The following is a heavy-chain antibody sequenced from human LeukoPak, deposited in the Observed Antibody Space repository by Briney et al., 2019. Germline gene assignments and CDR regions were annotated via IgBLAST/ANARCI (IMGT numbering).Heavy chain of an antibody. CDR2: IRGSSIST. Sequence: GGSLRLSCAASGCTFSTYAMSWVRQAPGKRLEWVSLIRGSSISTYYADSVKGRFIISRDNSKNTVYLQMNSLRAEDPARYYCAKDLYGDYGGIDYWGQGTLVTVSS. CDR1: GCTFSTYA. D-gene: IGHD4-17*01. CDR3: AKDLYGDYGGIDY. V-gene: IGHV3-23*01. J-gene: IGHJ4*02.